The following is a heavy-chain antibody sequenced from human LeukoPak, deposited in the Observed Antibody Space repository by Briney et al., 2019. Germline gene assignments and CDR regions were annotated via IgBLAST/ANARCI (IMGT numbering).Heavy chain of an antibody. CDR1: GGSMSNYY. CDR3: ATNLPGYSYGYWVA. V-gene: IGHV4-59*01. Sequence: SETLSLTCTVSGGSMSNYYWNWIRQPPGKGLEWIGYMFYTGSGKYNPSLKSRVTISVDTSKRQISLKLTSVTAADTAVYYCATNLPGYSYGYWVAWGQGTLVTVSS. CDR2: MFYTGSG. J-gene: IGHJ5*02. D-gene: IGHD5-18*01.